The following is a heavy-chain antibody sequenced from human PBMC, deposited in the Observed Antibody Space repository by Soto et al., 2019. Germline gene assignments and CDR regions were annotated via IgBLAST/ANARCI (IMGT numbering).Heavy chain of an antibody. CDR3: ARGRYCLTGRCFPNWFDS. V-gene: IGHV4-30-4*01. Sequence: PSETLSLTCSVSGDSISNLDYFWAWIRQPPGQALEYIGYIYKSATTYYNPSCESRVAISVDTSKSQCSLNVTSVTAADTAVYFCARGRYCLTGRCFPNWFDSWGQGALVTVSS. CDR2: IYKSATT. D-gene: IGHD7-27*01. CDR1: GDSISNLDYF. J-gene: IGHJ5*01.